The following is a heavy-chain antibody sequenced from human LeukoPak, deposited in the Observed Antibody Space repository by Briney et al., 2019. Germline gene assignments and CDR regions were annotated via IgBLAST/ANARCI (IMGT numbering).Heavy chain of an antibody. CDR1: GYSISSGYY. D-gene: IGHD3-9*01. CDR3: ATTLDWLFLWTD. Sequence: SETLSLTCTVSGYSISSGYYWGWIRQPPGKGLEWIGSIYHSGSTYYNPSLKSRVTISVDTSKNQFSLKLSSVTAADTAVYYCATTLDWLFLWTDWGQGTLVTVSS. V-gene: IGHV4-38-2*02. J-gene: IGHJ4*02. CDR2: IYHSGST.